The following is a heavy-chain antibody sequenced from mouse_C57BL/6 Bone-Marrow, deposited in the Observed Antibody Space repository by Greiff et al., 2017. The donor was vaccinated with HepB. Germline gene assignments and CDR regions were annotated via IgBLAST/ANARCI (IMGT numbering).Heavy chain of an antibody. CDR1: GFNIKDYY. V-gene: IGHV14-2*01. D-gene: IGHD2-4*01. Sequence: VQLKQSGAELVKPGASVKLSCTASGFNIKDYYMHWVKQRTEQGLEWIGRIDPEDGETKYAQKFQGKATITADTSSNTAYLQLSSLTSEDTAVYYCARWAPSAMITDYFDYWGQGTTLTVSS. CDR2: IDPEDGET. J-gene: IGHJ2*01. CDR3: ARWAPSAMITDYFDY.